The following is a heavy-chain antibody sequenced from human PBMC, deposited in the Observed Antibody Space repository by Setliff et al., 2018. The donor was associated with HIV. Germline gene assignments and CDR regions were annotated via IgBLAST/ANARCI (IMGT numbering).Heavy chain of an antibody. CDR2: IYPGDSDT. Sequence: GESLKISCKGSGYGFSSHWIAWVRQKPGKGLEWMGIIYPGDSDTRYSPSFQGQVTISVDKSNNTVYLQWRRLKASDTAIYYCARHRDYGDHAQEFDPWGQGTLVTVSS. CDR3: ARHRDYGDHAQEFDP. V-gene: IGHV5-51*01. D-gene: IGHD4-17*01. CDR1: GYGFSSHW. J-gene: IGHJ5*02.